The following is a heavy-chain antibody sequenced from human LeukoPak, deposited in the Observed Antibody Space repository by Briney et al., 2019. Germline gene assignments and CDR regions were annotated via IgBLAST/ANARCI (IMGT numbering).Heavy chain of an antibody. Sequence: TSETLCLTCTVSGGSISSYYWSWIRQPPGKGLEWIGYIYYSGSTNYNPSLKSPVTISVDTSKNQFSLKLSSVTAADTAVYYCARGRDYYDSSGSLYAYWGQGTLVTVSS. CDR2: IYYSGST. V-gene: IGHV4-59*01. J-gene: IGHJ4*02. CDR1: GGSISSYY. CDR3: ARGRDYYDSSGSLYAY. D-gene: IGHD3-22*01.